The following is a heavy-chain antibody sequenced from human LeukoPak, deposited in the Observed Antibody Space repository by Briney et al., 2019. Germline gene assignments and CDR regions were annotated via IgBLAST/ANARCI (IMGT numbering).Heavy chain of an antibody. CDR1: GGSISSYY. CDR3: ARDWDYYDSSGHGNNWFDP. D-gene: IGHD3-22*01. J-gene: IGHJ5*02. Sequence: PSETLSLTCTVSGGSISSYYWSWIRQPAGKGLEWIGRIYTSGSTNYNPSLKSRVTMPVDTSKNQFSLKLSSVTAADTAVYYCARDWDYYDSSGHGNNWFDPWGQGTLVTVSS. V-gene: IGHV4-4*07. CDR2: IYTSGST.